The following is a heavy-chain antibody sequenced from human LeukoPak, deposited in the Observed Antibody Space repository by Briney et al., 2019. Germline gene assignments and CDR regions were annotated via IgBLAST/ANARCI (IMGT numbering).Heavy chain of an antibody. Sequence: ETGGSLRLSCAASGFTFSSYSMNWVRQAPGKGLEWVSSISSSSSSIYYADSVKGRFTISRDNAKNSLYLQMNSLRAEDTAVYYCAREGDHGSGKNWFDPWGQGTLVTVSS. CDR1: GFTFSSYS. CDR3: AREGDHGSGKNWFDP. J-gene: IGHJ5*02. D-gene: IGHD3-10*01. CDR2: ISSSSSSI. V-gene: IGHV3-21*01.